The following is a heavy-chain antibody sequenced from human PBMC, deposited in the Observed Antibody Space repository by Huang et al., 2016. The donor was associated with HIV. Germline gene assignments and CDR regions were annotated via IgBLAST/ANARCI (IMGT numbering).Heavy chain of an antibody. J-gene: IGHJ6*02. CDR2: SSPSYGDT. CDR3: ARDLGTTVVPDGMDV. D-gene: IGHD4-17*01. V-gene: IGHV1-18*04. CDR1: GYTLISYG. Sequence: QVQLVQSGAEVKKPGASVKVSCRASGYTLISYGITWVRQAPGQGLEWMGWSSPSYGDTNYAQQFQCRVTMTTDTSTNTVYMEVRSLRSDDTAVYYCARDLGTTVVPDGMDVWGQGTTVTVSS.